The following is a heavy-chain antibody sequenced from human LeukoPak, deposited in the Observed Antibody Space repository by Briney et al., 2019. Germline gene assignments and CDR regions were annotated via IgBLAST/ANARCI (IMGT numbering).Heavy chain of an antibody. CDR3: AKRRSGAVAAAPDFDY. J-gene: IGHJ4*02. D-gene: IGHD2-2*01. V-gene: IGHV3-23*01. CDR1: GFTFSNFA. Sequence: GGSLRLSCAASGFTFSNFAMSWVRQAPGKGLEWVSAIGGGGASTYYADSVRGRFTISRDNSKNTLSLQMNSLRAEDTAVYYCAKRRSGAVAAAPDFDYWGQGTLVTVSS. CDR2: IGGGGAST.